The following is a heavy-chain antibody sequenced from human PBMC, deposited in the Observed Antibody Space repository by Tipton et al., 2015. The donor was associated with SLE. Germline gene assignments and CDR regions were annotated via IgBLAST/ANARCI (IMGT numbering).Heavy chain of an antibody. CDR1: GGSISSYH. D-gene: IGHD2-8*01. CDR3: ARYQFINGVCYNFDY. V-gene: IGHV4-59*01. J-gene: IGHJ4*02. CDR2: IYDSGTT. Sequence: TLSLTCTVSGGSISSYHWSWIRQPPGKGLEWIGYIYDSGTTNYNPYLKSRVTISVDTSKNQFSLKLSSVTAADPAVYYCARYQFINGVCYNFDYWGQRPLLTVSS.